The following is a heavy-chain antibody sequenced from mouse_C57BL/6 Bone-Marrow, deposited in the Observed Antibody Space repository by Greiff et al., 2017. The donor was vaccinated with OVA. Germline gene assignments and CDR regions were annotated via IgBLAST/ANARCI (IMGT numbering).Heavy chain of an antibody. J-gene: IGHJ3*01. V-gene: IGHV3-6*01. CDR1: GYSITSGYY. D-gene: IGHD1-2*01. CDR2: ISYDGSH. Sequence: ESGPGLVKPSQSLSLTCSVTGYSITSGYYWNWIRQFPGNKLEWMGYISYDGSHNYNPSLKNRISITRDTSKNQFFLKCNSVTTEDTATYYCARGGLRRRWFAYWGQGTLVTVSA. CDR3: ARGGLRRRWFAY.